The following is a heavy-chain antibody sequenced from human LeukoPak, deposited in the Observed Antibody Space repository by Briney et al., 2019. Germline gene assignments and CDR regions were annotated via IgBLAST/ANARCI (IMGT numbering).Heavy chain of an antibody. V-gene: IGHV1-2*02. CDR3: ARVLRLQYYFDY. Sequence: GASVKVSCKASGYTFTGYYMHWVRQAPGQGLEWMGWINPNSGGTNYAQKFQGRVTMTRDTSISTAYMELSGLRSDDTTVYYCARVLRLQYYFDYWGQGTLVTVSS. CDR1: GYTFTGYY. CDR2: INPNSGGT. J-gene: IGHJ4*02. D-gene: IGHD4-11*01.